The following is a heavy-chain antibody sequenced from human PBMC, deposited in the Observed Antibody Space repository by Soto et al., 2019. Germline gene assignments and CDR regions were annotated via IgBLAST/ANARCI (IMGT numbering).Heavy chain of an antibody. Sequence: QVQLVESGGGVVQPGRSLRLSCAASGFTFGSYSMHWVRQAPGKGLEWVAVISYDGSKKYYAESVKGRFTISRDNSKNTLYLQMNSLRAEDTAVYYCSSGARGSYGVPFDYWGQGTLVTVSS. CDR2: ISYDGSKK. CDR1: GFTFGSYS. J-gene: IGHJ4*02. D-gene: IGHD1-26*01. V-gene: IGHV3-30-3*01. CDR3: SSGARGSYGVPFDY.